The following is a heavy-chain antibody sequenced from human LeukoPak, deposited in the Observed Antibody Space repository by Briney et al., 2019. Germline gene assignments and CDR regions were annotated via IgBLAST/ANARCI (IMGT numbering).Heavy chain of an antibody. CDR1: GFTVSSNY. J-gene: IGHJ4*02. V-gene: IGHV3-66*01. Sequence: PGGSLRLSCAASGFTVSSNYMSWVRQAPGKGLEWVSVIYSGGSTYYADSVKGRFTISRDNSKNTLYLQMNSLRAEDTAVYYCASRGLTEFHYFDFWGPGTLVTVYS. CDR2: IYSGGST. CDR3: ASRGLTEFHYFDF. D-gene: IGHD3-10*01.